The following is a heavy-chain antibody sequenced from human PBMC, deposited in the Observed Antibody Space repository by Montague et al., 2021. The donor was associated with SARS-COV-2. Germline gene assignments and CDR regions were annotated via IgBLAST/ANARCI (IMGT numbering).Heavy chain of an antibody. CDR2: VNYTSST. CDR3: ARAQNTCFIANCVNYFEV. CDR1: GGSINTYN. V-gene: IGHV4-59*01. D-gene: IGHD1-1*01. J-gene: IGHJ4*02. Sequence: SETLSLTCEVSGGSINTYNWSSFRQSPVTSLECIVYVNYTSSTKYNPSLKTRVTLSPDKPKYRFSLQLSSVTAADTAGYYCARAQNTCFIANCVNYFEVWGLGALVTVSS.